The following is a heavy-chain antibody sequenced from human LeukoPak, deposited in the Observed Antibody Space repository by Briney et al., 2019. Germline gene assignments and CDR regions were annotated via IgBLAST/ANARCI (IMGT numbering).Heavy chain of an antibody. CDR3: ARGHHAFDM. J-gene: IGHJ3*02. CDR1: GFPFSDYT. V-gene: IGHV3-72*01. CDR2: IRNKANSHTT. Sequence: GGSLRLSCAASGFPFSDYTMNWVRQAPGKGLEWVGRIRNKANSHTTEYVASVKGRFTISRDDSKNSLYLQMNSLKTEDTAVYYCARGHHAFDMWGQGTMVTVSS.